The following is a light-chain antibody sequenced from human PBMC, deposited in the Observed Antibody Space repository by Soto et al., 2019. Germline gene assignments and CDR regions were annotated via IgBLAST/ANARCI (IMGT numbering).Light chain of an antibody. CDR2: GAS. V-gene: IGKV3-20*01. CDR1: QSVSSSY. J-gene: IGKJ5*01. Sequence: EIVLTQSPGTLSLSPGERATLSCRASQSVSSSYLAWYQQKPGQAPRLLIHGASGRATGIPDRISGSGSGTDFTLTISRLEPEDFAVYYCQQYGSSPITFGQGTRLEI. CDR3: QQYGSSPIT.